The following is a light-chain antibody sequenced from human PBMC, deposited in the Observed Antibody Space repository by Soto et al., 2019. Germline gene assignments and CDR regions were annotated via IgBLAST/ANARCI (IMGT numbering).Light chain of an antibody. CDR2: AAS. Sequence: IQLTQSPSSLSASVGDRVTITCRAGQGISISLAWYQQKPGKAPNLLISAASTLQTGVPSRFSGSGSGTDFAPTISSLQPEDFATYYCQQIDSYPRTFGQGTKVDIK. CDR1: QGISIS. J-gene: IGKJ1*01. V-gene: IGKV1-9*01. CDR3: QQIDSYPRT.